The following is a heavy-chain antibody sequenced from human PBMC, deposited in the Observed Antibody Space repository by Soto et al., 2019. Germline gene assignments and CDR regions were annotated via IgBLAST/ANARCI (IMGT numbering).Heavy chain of an antibody. D-gene: IGHD5-12*01. CDR1: GYTFTSYG. CDR3: ARGGDVNYYHGMDV. CDR2: ISAYNGKT. J-gene: IGHJ6*02. Sequence: QVQLVQSGGEVKKPGASVKLSCTASGYTFTSYGISWVRQAPGQGLEWMGWISAYNGKTNYAQNVQGRVTMTTDTYTRTAYRDLRSLRADDTAVYYCARGGDVNYYHGMDVWGQGTTVTVSS. V-gene: IGHV1-18*01.